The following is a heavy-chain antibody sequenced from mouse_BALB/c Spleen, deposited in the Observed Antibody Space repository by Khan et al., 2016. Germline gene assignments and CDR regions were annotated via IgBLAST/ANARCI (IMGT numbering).Heavy chain of an antibody. J-gene: IGHJ3*01. CDR1: GYTFTNYG. CDR3: AGGTGTGLAY. CDR2: INTYTGEP. D-gene: IGHD4-1*01. V-gene: IGHV9-3-1*01. Sequence: QIQLVQSGPELKKPGETVKISCKASGYTFTNYGMNWVKQAPGKGLKWMGWINTYTGEPTYADDFKGRFASSLETSASTAYLQINNHKNEDAATYFGAGGTGTGLAYWGQGTLVTVSA.